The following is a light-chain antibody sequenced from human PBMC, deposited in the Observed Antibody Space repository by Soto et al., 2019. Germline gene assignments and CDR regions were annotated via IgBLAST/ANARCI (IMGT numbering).Light chain of an antibody. Sequence: QSALTQPASVSGSPGQSITISCTGTSSDVGGYNYVSWYQQHPGKAPKLMIYEVSNRPSGVSSRFSGSKSGNTASLTISGLQAEDEADYYCASYRTSITRVFGGGTKLTVL. V-gene: IGLV2-14*01. CDR2: EVS. CDR3: ASYRTSITRV. CDR1: SSDVGGYNY. J-gene: IGLJ2*01.